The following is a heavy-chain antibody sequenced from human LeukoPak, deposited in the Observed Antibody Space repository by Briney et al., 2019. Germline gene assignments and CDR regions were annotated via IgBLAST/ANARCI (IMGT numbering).Heavy chain of an antibody. V-gene: IGHV4-34*01. CDR3: AKGKAGHYHSVTDEYYYYMDV. Sequence: PSETLSLTCVVDGGYFSGFYWTWIRQAPGKGLEWIGEISYSGSTKYNPSLKSRVTIEVDTPKKQISLNLSSLTAAHTAVYYCAKGKAGHYHSVTDEYYYYMDVWGKGTTVIVSS. D-gene: IGHD3-9*01. CDR2: ISYSGST. CDR1: GGYFSGFY. J-gene: IGHJ6*03.